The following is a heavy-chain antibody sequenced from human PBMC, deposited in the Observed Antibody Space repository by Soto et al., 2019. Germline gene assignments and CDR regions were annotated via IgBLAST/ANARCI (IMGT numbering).Heavy chain of an antibody. J-gene: IGHJ4*02. CDR2: ISAYNGNK. D-gene: IGHD1-26*01. CDR1: GYIFTSYG. V-gene: IGHV1-18*01. CDR3: WRYLGRTLSSPGEVFDS. Sequence: ASVKFSCKASGYIFTSYGISWVRQAPGQGLERMGWISAYNGNKKYAKNLLGGDTLTTDTFAYTPYMDVRSLQSDGTAVYYCWRYLGRTLSSPGEVFDSWGQGALVTISS.